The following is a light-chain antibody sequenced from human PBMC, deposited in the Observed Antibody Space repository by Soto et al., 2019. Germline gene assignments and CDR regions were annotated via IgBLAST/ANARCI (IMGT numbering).Light chain of an antibody. CDR1: QGINKW. CDR3: QQYSTYRT. Sequence: DIQMTQSPSSVSAALGDRVTITCRASQGINKWLAWYQQKPGKAPQLLISAASTLRSGVPSRFSGSGSGTDFTLTISSLQPDDFATYYCQQYSTYRTFGQGTKVDIK. V-gene: IGKV1D-16*01. J-gene: IGKJ1*01. CDR2: AAS.